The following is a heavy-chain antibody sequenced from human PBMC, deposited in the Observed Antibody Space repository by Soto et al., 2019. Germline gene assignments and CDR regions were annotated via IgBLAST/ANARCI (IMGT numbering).Heavy chain of an antibody. CDR3: AKGHSDYQGDYNYYGMDV. CDR1: GFPFSSYA. V-gene: IGHV3-23*01. D-gene: IGHD4-4*01. Sequence: GGSLRLSCAASGFPFSSYAISWVRQAPGKGLEWVAASTGAGGSTYKVDSVKGRFTISRDSSKKTVYLQLDGLRAEDTAIYYCAKGHSDYQGDYNYYGMDVWGQGTTVTVSS. CDR2: STGAGGST. J-gene: IGHJ6*02.